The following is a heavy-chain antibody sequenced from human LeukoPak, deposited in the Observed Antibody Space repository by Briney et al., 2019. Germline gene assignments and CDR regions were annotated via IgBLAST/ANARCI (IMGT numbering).Heavy chain of an antibody. CDR1: GYTLASFD. D-gene: IGHD4-11*01. CDR2: MNPNSSNT. Sequence: GASVKVSCKASGYTLASFDINRVGQGTGKGLEWVGWMNPNSSNTGYAQKFQGRVTMTRNTSISTAYMELSSLRSEDTAVYYCARGGLQSFDYWGQGTLVTVSS. J-gene: IGHJ4*02. CDR3: ARGGLQSFDY. V-gene: IGHV1-8*01.